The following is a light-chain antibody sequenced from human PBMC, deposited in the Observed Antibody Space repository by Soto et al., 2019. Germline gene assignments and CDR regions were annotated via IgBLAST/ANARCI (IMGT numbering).Light chain of an antibody. CDR2: KAS. CDR3: QHYNGYSWT. CDR1: QSVSTW. Sequence: IQLTQYPSFLYESVGDRVTITCRASQSVSTWLAWFQQKPGKAPKVLIYKASNLETGVPSRFSGSGSGTEFTLTISSLQPDDFATYYCQHYNGYSWTTGQRAKVDI. J-gene: IGKJ1*01. V-gene: IGKV1-5*03.